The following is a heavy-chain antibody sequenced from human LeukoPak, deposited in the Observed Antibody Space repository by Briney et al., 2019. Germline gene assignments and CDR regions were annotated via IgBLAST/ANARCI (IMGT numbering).Heavy chain of an antibody. CDR2: INWNSDSI. CDR1: GFTFDDYA. CDR3: AKRSAAGTVGYFDY. D-gene: IGHD6-13*01. Sequence: GGSLRLSCAASGFTFDDYAMHWVRQVPGKGLEWVSGINWNSDSIGYADSVKGRFTISRDDAKNSLYLQMNSLRPEDTALYYCAKRSAAGTVGYFDYWGQGTLVTVSS. V-gene: IGHV3-9*01. J-gene: IGHJ4*02.